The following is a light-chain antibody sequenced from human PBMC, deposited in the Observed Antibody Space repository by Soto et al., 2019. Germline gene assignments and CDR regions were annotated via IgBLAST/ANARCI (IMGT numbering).Light chain of an antibody. V-gene: IGKV1-5*03. CDR2: KAS. CDR3: QNYNSYSEA. Sequence: DIQMTRPPSTLSTSVGDRVTITCRASHNISSWLAWYQQKPGKAPKILIYKASTLKSGVPSRFSGSGSGTEFNLTISSLQPDDFATYYCQNYNSYSEACGQGTKVDIK. J-gene: IGKJ1*01. CDR1: HNISSW.